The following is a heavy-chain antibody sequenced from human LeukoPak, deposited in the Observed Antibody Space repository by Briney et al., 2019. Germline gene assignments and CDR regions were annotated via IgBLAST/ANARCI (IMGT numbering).Heavy chain of an antibody. CDR3: AREDTAMVTSLRHFDY. CDR1: GFTFSSDS. CDR2: MSSSSSSI. V-gene: IGHV3-21*01. D-gene: IGHD5-18*01. Sequence: ETAGSLRLSCAASGFTFSSDSMNWVRQAPGKGLEWVSSMSSSSSSIYYADSVKGRFTISRDNAKNSLYLQMNSLRAEDTAVYYCAREDTAMVTSLRHFDYWGQGTLVTVSS. J-gene: IGHJ4*02.